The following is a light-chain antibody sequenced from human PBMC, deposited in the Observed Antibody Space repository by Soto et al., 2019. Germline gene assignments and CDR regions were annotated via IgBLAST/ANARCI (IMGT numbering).Light chain of an antibody. CDR2: WAS. CDR1: QSVLYSSNNKNY. J-gene: IGKJ1*01. Sequence: DIVMTQSPDSLAVSLVARATINCKSSQSVLYSSNNKNYLAWYQQKSVQPPKLLIYWASTRESGVPDRFSGSESGTAFTPTISSLQAEDGSVYYCQQNYTTPTFTFGQGPKVEIK. V-gene: IGKV4-1*01. CDR3: QQNYTTPTFT.